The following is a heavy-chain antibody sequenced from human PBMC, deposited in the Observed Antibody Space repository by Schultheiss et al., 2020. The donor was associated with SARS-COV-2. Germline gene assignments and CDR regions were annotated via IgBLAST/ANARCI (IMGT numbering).Heavy chain of an antibody. V-gene: IGHV4-39*07. J-gene: IGHJ6*03. CDR3: ARVCDGYYYYYYMDV. D-gene: IGHD2-21*01. CDR2: IYYSGST. CDR1: GGSISSSNYY. Sequence: SETLSLTCTVSGGSISSSNYYWGWIRQPPGKGLEWVGCIYYSGSTYYNPSLKSRVTISVDTSKNQFSLKVTSVTAADTGVYYCARVCDGYYYYYYMDVWGKGTTVTVSS.